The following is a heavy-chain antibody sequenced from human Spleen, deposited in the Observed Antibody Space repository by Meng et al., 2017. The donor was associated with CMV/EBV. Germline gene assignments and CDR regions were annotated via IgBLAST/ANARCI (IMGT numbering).Heavy chain of an antibody. D-gene: IGHD3-22*01. V-gene: IGHV1-68*01. CDR1: GYTFTCCS. J-gene: IGHJ4*02. Sequence: ASVKVSCKASGYTFTCCSLHWLQQAPGQGLERMRWITLYNGNTNYAKKFQGRVTITRDMSLRTAYIELSSLRSEDSAVYYWASVGPSNYYDSSGYYPFGYWGQGTLVTVSS. CDR3: ASVGPSNYYDSSGYYPFGY. CDR2: ITLYNGNT.